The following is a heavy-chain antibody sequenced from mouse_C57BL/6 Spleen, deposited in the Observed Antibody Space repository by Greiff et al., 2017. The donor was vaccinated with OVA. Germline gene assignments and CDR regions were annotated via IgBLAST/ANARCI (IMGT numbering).Heavy chain of an antibody. J-gene: IGHJ3*01. D-gene: IGHD2-2*01. Sequence: QVQLQQPGAELVMPGASVKLSCKASGYTFTSYWMHWVKQRPGQGLEWIGEIDPSDSYTNYNQKFKGKSTLTVDKSSSTAYMQLSSLTSEDSAVYYCARSGGYDPWFAYWGQGTLVTVSA. CDR3: ARSGGYDPWFAY. V-gene: IGHV1-69*01. CDR2: IDPSDSYT. CDR1: GYTFTSYW.